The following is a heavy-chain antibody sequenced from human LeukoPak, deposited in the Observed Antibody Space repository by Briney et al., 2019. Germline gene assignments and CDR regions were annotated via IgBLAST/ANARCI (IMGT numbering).Heavy chain of an antibody. CDR3: ARRAINSVMFDY. V-gene: IGHV4-59*08. D-gene: IGHD3-16*01. J-gene: IGHJ4*02. CDR2: IHYSGST. Sequence: SETLSLTCTVSGDSISTYYWIWIRQPPGKGLEWIGYIHYSGSTNYNPSLRSRVTISVDTSKNQFSLKLSSATAADTAVYFCARRAINSVMFDYWGQGTLVTVSS. CDR1: GDSISTYY.